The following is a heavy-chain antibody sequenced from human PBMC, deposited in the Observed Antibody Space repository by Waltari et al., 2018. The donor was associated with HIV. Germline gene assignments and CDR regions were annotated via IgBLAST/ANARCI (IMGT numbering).Heavy chain of an antibody. CDR3: ARDPELWSYYYYYGMDV. J-gene: IGHJ6*02. Sequence: QVQLQESGPGLVKPSETLSLTCTVSGYSISSGYYWGWIRQPPGKGLEWIGSIYHSGSTYYNPSLKSRVTISVDTSKNQFSLKLSSVTAADTAVYYCARDPELWSYYYYYGMDVWGQGTTVTVSS. V-gene: IGHV4-38-2*02. D-gene: IGHD3-10*01. CDR1: GYSISSGYY. CDR2: IYHSGST.